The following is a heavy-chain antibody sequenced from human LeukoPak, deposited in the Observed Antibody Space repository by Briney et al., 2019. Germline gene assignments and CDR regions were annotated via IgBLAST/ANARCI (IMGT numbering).Heavy chain of an antibody. CDR1: GGTFSSYA. Sequence: GASVKVPCKASGGTFSSYAISWVRQAPGQGLEWMGGIIPIFGTANYAQKFQGRVTITTDESTSTAYMELSSLRSEDTAVYYCARGDPGGNPSYYYYYYMDVWGKGTTVTVSS. CDR2: IIPIFGTA. CDR3: ARGDPGGNPSYYYYYYMDV. J-gene: IGHJ6*03. D-gene: IGHD4-23*01. V-gene: IGHV1-69*05.